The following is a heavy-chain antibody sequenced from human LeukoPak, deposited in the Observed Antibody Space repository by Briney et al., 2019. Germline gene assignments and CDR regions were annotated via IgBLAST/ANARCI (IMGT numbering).Heavy chain of an antibody. J-gene: IGHJ4*02. D-gene: IGHD6-19*01. Sequence: SETLSLTCTVSGGSISSYYWSWIRQPPGKGLEWIGYIYYSGSTNYNPSLKSRVTISVDTSKNQFSLKLSSVTAADTAVYYCARVHALYSSGWYCFDYWGQGTLVTVSS. V-gene: IGHV4-59*01. CDR3: ARVHALYSSGWYCFDY. CDR1: GGSISSYY. CDR2: IYYSGST.